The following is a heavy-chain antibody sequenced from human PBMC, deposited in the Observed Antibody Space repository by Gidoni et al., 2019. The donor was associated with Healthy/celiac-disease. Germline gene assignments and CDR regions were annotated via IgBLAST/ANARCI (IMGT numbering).Heavy chain of an antibody. CDR3: ATPTGIGDAFDI. D-gene: IGHD1-1*01. J-gene: IGHJ3*02. V-gene: IGHV1-24*01. CDR1: GYTLTELS. CDR2: FDPEDGET. Sequence: QVQLVPSGAEVKKPGASVKVSCKVSGYTLTELSMHWVRQAPGKGLEWIGGFDPEDGETIYAQKFQGRVTMTEDTSTDTAYMELSSLRSEDTAVYYCATPTGIGDAFDIWGQGTMVTVSS.